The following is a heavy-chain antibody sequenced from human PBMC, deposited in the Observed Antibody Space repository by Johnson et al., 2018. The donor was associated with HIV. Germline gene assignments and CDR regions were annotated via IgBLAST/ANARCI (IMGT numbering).Heavy chain of an antibody. CDR2: ISGSGGST. J-gene: IGHJ3*02. V-gene: IGHV3-23*04. CDR1: GFTFSSYA. Sequence: VQLVESGGGLVQPGGSLRLSCAASGFTFSSYAMSWVRQAPGKGLEWVSAISGSGGSTYYADSVKGRFTISRDNSKNTLYLQMNCLKPEDTAVYFCARRFYDSSALDIWGQGTLVTVSS. D-gene: IGHD3-22*01. CDR3: ARRFYDSSALDI.